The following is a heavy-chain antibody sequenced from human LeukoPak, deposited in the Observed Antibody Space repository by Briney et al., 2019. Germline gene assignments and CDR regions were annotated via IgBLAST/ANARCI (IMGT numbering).Heavy chain of an antibody. CDR2: IYPGDSHT. D-gene: IGHD2-2*02. Sequence: SVGAISGKKIEWMGIIYPGDSHTRYSPSFQDQVTISVDKSISTAYLQWSSLKASDTAMYYCARGPYAYTSSATLGSYNWFDPWGQGSLVTVSS. CDR3: ARGPYAYTSSATLGSYNWFDP. J-gene: IGHJ5*02. V-gene: IGHV5-51*01.